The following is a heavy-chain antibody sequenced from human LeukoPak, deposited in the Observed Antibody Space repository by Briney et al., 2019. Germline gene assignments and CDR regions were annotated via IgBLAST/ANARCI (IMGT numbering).Heavy chain of an antibody. J-gene: IGHJ4*02. CDR1: GFTFSSYA. CDR2: ISGSGGST. CDR3: AKAMYYYDSSGYRPVEEVRSYFDY. D-gene: IGHD3-22*01. Sequence: GGSLRLSCAASGFTFSSYAMSWVRQAPGKGLEWVSAISGSGGSTYYADSVKGRFTISRDNSKNTLYLQMNSLRAEDTAVYYCAKAMYYYDSSGYRPVEEVRSYFDYWGQGTLVTVSS. V-gene: IGHV3-23*01.